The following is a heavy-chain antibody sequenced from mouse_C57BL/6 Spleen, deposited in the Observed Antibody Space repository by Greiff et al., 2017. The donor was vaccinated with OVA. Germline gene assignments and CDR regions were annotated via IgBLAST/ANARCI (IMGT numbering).Heavy chain of an antibody. J-gene: IGHJ4*01. Sequence: EVQGVESGGGLVQPKGSLKLSCAASGFSFNTYAMNWVRQAPGKGLEWVARIRSKSNNYATYYADTVKDRFTISRDDSESMLYLQMNNLKTEYTALYYCVRTDCDGTHYAMDYWCQGTSVTVSS. D-gene: IGHD2-1*01. V-gene: IGHV10-1*01. CDR2: IRSKSNNYAT. CDR3: VRTDCDGTHYAMDY. CDR1: GFSFNTYA.